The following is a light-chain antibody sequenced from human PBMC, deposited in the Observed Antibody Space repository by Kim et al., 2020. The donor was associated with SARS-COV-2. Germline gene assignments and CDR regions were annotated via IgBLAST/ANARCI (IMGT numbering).Light chain of an antibody. J-gene: IGKJ4*01. CDR1: QSILYSSSNKNN. CDR2: WAS. CDR3: QQYYDTPLT. Sequence: ATINCKSSQSILYSSSNKNNLAWYQQKPGQPPKLLIHWASIRESGVPDRFSSSGSGTDFTLTISSLQAEDVAVYYCQQYYDTPLTFGGGTKVDIK. V-gene: IGKV4-1*01.